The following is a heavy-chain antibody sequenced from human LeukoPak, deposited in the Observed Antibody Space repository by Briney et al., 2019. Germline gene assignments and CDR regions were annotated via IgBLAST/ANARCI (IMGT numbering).Heavy chain of an antibody. CDR3: ASYYDILTLAH. D-gene: IGHD3-9*01. J-gene: IGHJ1*01. V-gene: IGHV3-23*01. CDR1: GFTFSSNA. CDR2: ISGSGGST. Sequence: GGSLRLSCAASGFTFSSNAMSWVRQAPGKGLEWVSSISGSGGSTYYADSVKGRFTISRDNSKNTLYLQMNSLRAEDTAVYYCASYYDILTLAHWGQGTLVTVSS.